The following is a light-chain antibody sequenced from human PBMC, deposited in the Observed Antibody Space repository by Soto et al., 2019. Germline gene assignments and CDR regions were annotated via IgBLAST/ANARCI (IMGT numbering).Light chain of an antibody. Sequence: DIQMTQSPSSPSASVGDRVTITCRASQSISSYLNWYQQKPGKAPKLLIYAASSLQSGVPSRFSGSGSGTDFTLTISSLQPEDFAVYYCQQYNNWPPTFGQGTKVDIK. J-gene: IGKJ1*01. CDR1: QSISSY. CDR3: QQYNNWPPT. V-gene: IGKV1-39*01. CDR2: AAS.